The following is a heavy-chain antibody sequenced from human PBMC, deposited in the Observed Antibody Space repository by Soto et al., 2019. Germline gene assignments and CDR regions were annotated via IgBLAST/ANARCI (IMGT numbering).Heavy chain of an antibody. Sequence: GASVKVSCKASGFTFTSSAVQWVRQARGQRLEWIGWIVVGSSNTNYAQKFQERVTITRDMSTSTAYMELSSLRSEDTAVYYCAADRHYDSSDHSYYYYGMDVWGQGTTVTVSS. D-gene: IGHD3-22*01. CDR3: AADRHYDSSDHSYYYYGMDV. J-gene: IGHJ6*02. V-gene: IGHV1-58*01. CDR2: IVVGSSNT. CDR1: GFTFTSSA.